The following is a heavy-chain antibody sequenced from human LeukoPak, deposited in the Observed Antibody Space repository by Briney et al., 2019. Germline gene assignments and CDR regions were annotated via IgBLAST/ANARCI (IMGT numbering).Heavy chain of an antibody. V-gene: IGHV5-10-1*01. D-gene: IGHD6-13*01. Sequence: PGESLKISFKGSGYSFTSYWISWLRQVPGKGLEWMGRFDPIDSYTNYSPSFQGHVTISADKSISTAYLQWSSLKASDTAMYYCARLLPGIAAAGTDYWGQGTLVTVSS. J-gene: IGHJ4*02. CDR2: FDPIDSYT. CDR1: GYSFTSYW. CDR3: ARLLPGIAAAGTDY.